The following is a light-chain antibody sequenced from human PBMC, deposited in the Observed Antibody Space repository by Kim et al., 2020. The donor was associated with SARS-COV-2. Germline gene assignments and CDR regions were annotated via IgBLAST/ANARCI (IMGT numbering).Light chain of an antibody. J-gene: IGLJ3*02. Sequence: QSALTQPRSVSGSPGQSVTISCTGTSRDIGAYNFVSWYQKYPGEAPKVMIHDVTKRPSGVPDRFSGSKSGNAASLTISGLQAEDEADYYCFSYVGSTWVFGGGTKLTVL. CDR1: SRDIGAYNF. CDR2: DVT. V-gene: IGLV2-11*01. CDR3: FSYVGSTWV.